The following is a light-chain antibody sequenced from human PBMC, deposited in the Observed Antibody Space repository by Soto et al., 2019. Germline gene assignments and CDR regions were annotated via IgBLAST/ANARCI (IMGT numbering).Light chain of an antibody. CDR3: QQYYNTPVT. J-gene: IGKJ4*01. CDR2: WAT. V-gene: IGKV4-1*01. CDR1: QSVFYKSHNKNF. Sequence: DIVMTQSPESLAVSLGERATINCKSSQSVFYKSHNKNFLAWYQQKSGQPPRLLIYWATTRESGVPDRFSGGGSGTDFTLTIDSLQAEDVALYFCQQYYNTPVTFGGGTKLEIK.